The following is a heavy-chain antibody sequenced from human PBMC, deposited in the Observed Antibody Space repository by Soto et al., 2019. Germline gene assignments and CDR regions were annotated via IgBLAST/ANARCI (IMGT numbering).Heavy chain of an antibody. CDR1: GGSFIGYY. CDR3: ARYRRGFLDWRPSGGYYGMDV. V-gene: IGHV4-34*01. J-gene: IGHJ6*02. D-gene: IGHD3-3*01. CDR2: INHSRST. Sequence: SETLSLTCAVYGGSFIGYYCIFIRHPPFKWLEWIVEINHSRSTNYNPSLKSRVTISVDTSKNQFSLKLSSVTAADTGVYYCARYRRGFLDWRPSGGYYGMDVWGQGTTVTVSS.